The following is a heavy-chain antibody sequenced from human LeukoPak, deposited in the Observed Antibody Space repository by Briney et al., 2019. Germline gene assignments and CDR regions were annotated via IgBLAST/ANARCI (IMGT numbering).Heavy chain of an antibody. D-gene: IGHD3-16*01. CDR3: VTRGDDY. J-gene: IGHJ4*02. CDR2: ISSSGSTT. V-gene: IGHV3-48*03. Sequence: GGSLRLSCAASGFTFSSYEMNWVRQAPGKGLEWVSYISSSGSTTYYANSVKGRFTISRDNAKNSLYLQMNSLTVEDTAVYYCVTRGDDYWGQGILVTVSS. CDR1: GFTFSSYE.